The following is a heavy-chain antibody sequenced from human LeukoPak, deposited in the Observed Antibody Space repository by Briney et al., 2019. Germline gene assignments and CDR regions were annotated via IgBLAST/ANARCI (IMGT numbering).Heavy chain of an antibody. D-gene: IGHD6-19*01. Sequence: GGSLRLSCAASGFTFSSYGMHWVRQAPGKGLEWVAVIWHDGSNKYYADSVKGRFTISRDNSKNTLYLQMNSLRAEDTAVYYCARADGYSSGWYLTGIVYWGQGTLVTVSS. CDR2: IWHDGSNK. V-gene: IGHV3-33*01. CDR3: ARADGYSSGWYLTGIVY. CDR1: GFTFSSYG. J-gene: IGHJ4*02.